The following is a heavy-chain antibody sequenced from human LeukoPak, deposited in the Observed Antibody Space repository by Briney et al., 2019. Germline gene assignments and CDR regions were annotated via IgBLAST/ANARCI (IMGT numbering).Heavy chain of an antibody. J-gene: IGHJ4*02. Sequence: ASVKVSCKASGYTFTGYYMHWVRQAPGQGLEWMRWINPNSGGTNYAQKFQGRVTMTRDTSISTAYMELSRLRSDDTAVYYCARGREVVLRFLEWLLDYWGQGALVTVSS. CDR1: GYTFTGYY. V-gene: IGHV1-2*02. CDR2: INPNSGGT. CDR3: ARGREVVLRFLEWLLDY. D-gene: IGHD3-3*01.